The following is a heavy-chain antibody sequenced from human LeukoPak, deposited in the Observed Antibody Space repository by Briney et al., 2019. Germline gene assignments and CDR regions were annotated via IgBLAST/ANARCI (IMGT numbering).Heavy chain of an antibody. Sequence: GRSLRLSCAASGFTFDDYAMHWVRQAPGKGLEWVSGISWNSGSIGYADSVKGRFTISRDNAKNSLYLQTNSLRAEDTAVYYCARVPTTVTYTDYWGQGTLVTVSS. D-gene: IGHD4-17*01. V-gene: IGHV3-9*01. CDR1: GFTFDDYA. J-gene: IGHJ4*02. CDR2: ISWNSGSI. CDR3: ARVPTTVTYTDY.